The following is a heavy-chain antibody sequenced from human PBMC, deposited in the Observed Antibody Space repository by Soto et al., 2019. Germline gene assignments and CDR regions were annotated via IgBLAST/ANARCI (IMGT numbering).Heavy chain of an antibody. CDR1: GYTFIGNY. CDR3: ARGACSSSNCYTLDY. V-gene: IGHV1-2*02. CDR2: SNPNIGAT. J-gene: IGHJ4*02. Sequence: QVQLVQSGAEVKKPGASVKVSCKASGYTFIGNYIHWVRQAPGQGLEWMGWSNPNIGATDYSQKFQGRVTMTRDTSISTAYMELSRLTSDDTAVYYCARGACSSSNCYTLDYWGQGTLFTVSS. D-gene: IGHD2-2*02.